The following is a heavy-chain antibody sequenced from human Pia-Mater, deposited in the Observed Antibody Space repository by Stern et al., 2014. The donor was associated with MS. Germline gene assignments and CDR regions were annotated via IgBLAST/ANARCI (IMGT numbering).Heavy chain of an antibody. Sequence: EVQLVESGGALVQPGGSLRLSCAASGFTFSSYYMSWVRQAPGTGLEWLAKIRQDGADNCEAGSVKGRFFISRDNAKNSLYLQMNRLRADDTAVYYCARLEYTTWSRGFDYWGQGTLVTVSS. CDR3: ARLEYTTWSRGFDY. CDR1: GFTFSSYY. J-gene: IGHJ4*02. D-gene: IGHD1-1*01. CDR2: IRQDGADN. V-gene: IGHV3-7*01.